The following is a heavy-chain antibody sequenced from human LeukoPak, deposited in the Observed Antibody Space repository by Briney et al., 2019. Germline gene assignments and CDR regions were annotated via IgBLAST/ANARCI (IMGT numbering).Heavy chain of an antibody. CDR3: ARPGRSGILYGMDV. CDR2: IYPDDSDT. V-gene: IGHV5-51*01. J-gene: IGHJ6*02. Sequence: GESLKISGKGSGYSFNTYWIGWVRQMPGKGLEWMGIIYPDDSDTSYSPSFQGQVTISADKSISTAYLQWSSLKASDTAVYYCARPGRSGILYGMDVWGQGTTVIVSS. D-gene: IGHD3-10*01. CDR1: GYSFNTYW.